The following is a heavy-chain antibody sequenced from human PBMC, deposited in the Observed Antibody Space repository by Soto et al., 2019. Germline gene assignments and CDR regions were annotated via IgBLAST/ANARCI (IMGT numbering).Heavy chain of an antibody. CDR3: AKEVTSGSYSHYYYGLDV. J-gene: IGHJ6*02. D-gene: IGHD1-26*01. CDR2: ISGSGNRT. Sequence: HPGGSLRLSWAASEFTLSRYAMSGVRQAPGKGLEWVSAISGSGNRTFHADSVNGRFTISRDNAKNALYLQMNSLRVEDTAVYYCAKEVTSGSYSHYYYGLDVWGQGTMVTAP. V-gene: IGHV3-23*01. CDR1: EFTLSRYA.